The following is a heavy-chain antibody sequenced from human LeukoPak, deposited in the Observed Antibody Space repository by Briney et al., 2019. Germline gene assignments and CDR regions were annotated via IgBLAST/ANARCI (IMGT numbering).Heavy chain of an antibody. V-gene: IGHV4-4*07. Sequence: AGTLSLTCTASGYSISSYYLSWIRQPAGKGLEWIARMSGSGSTNYNPSLRSRVTLSVDTSKNQFSLTLNSVTAADTAVYYCARDRTYYDSTGYYYDFWGQGTLVTVSS. CDR2: MSGSGST. CDR3: ARDRTYYDSTGYYYDF. J-gene: IGHJ4*02. CDR1: GYSISSYY. D-gene: IGHD3-22*01.